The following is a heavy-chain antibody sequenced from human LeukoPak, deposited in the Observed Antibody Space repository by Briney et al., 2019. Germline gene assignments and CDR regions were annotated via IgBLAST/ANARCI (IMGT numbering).Heavy chain of an antibody. Sequence: GESLXISCKGXXXXXXSXWXGXVRQMXXXXXXWMXIIYPGDSDTRYSPSFQGQVTISADKSISTAYLQWSSLKASDTAMYYCARHPTYLGAGYGMDVWGQGTTVTVSS. CDR3: ARHPTYLGAGYGMDV. J-gene: IGHJ6*02. V-gene: IGHV5-51*01. CDR2: IYPGDSDT. D-gene: IGHD1-26*01. CDR1: XXXXXSXW.